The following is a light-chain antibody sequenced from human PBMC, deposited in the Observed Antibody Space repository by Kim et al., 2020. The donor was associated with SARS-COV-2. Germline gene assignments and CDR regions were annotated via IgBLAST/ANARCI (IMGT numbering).Light chain of an antibody. CDR2: KAS. Sequence: IQMTQSPSTLSASVGDRVTITCRASQSVDTWLAWYQQKPGKAPKLLIYKASSLQIGVPSRFSGSGSGAEFTLTISSLQPEDFATYYCQQYIRFPYTFGQGTKLEI. CDR1: QSVDTW. J-gene: IGKJ2*01. V-gene: IGKV1-5*03. CDR3: QQYIRFPYT.